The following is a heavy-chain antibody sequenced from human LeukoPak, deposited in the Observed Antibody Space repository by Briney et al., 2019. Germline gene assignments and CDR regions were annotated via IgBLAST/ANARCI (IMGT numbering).Heavy chain of an antibody. CDR1: GFTFSSYA. Sequence: GGSLRLSCVASGFTFSSYAMSWVRQAPGKGLEWVSVISGSGDSTYYADSVKGRFTFSRDNSKNTLYLQMNSLRAEDTAVYYCAKDVAPDSGWDLDYWGQGTLVTVSS. J-gene: IGHJ4*02. D-gene: IGHD6-19*01. CDR3: AKDVAPDSGWDLDY. V-gene: IGHV3-23*01. CDR2: ISGSGDST.